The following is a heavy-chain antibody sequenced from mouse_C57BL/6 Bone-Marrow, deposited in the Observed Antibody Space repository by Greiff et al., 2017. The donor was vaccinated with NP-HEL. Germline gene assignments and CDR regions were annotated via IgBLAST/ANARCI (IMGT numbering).Heavy chain of an antibody. CDR3: TSPIYYYGSSLYYAMDY. V-gene: IGHV1-15*01. CDR1: GYTFTDYE. CDR2: IDPETGGT. J-gene: IGHJ4*01. D-gene: IGHD1-1*01. Sequence: VQLVESGAELVRPGASVTLSCKASGYTFTDYEMHWVKQTPVHGLEWIGAIDPETGGTAYNQKFKGKAILTADKSSSTAYMELRSLTSEDSAVYYCTSPIYYYGSSLYYAMDYWGQGTSVTVSS.